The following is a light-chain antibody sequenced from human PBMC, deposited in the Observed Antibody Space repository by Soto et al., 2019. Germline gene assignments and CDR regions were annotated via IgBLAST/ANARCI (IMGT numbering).Light chain of an antibody. CDR2: EVS. CDR3: CSFGGSGTI. Sequence: QSALTQPASVSGSPXXXITISCXXXXXDIGSYNLVSWYQQHPGKAPKLMIYEVSKRPSGVSNRFSGSKSGNTASLTISGLQAEDEADYYCCSFGGSGTIFGGGTKLTVL. J-gene: IGLJ2*01. V-gene: IGLV2-23*02. CDR1: XXDIGSYNL.